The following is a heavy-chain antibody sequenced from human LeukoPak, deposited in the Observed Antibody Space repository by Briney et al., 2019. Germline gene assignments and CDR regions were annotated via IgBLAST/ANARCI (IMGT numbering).Heavy chain of an antibody. V-gene: IGHV3-53*04. CDR3: ARELVETVVVPAAKPNYYYYGMDV. CDR1: GFSVSRNY. J-gene: IGHJ6*02. CDR2: IYSGGST. D-gene: IGHD2-2*03. Sequence: GSLRLSCAASGFSVSRNYMSWVRQAPGKGLEWVSVIYSGGSTYYAESVKGRFTIARHNSKNTLYLQMNSLRAEDTAVYYCARELVETVVVPAAKPNYYYYGMDVWGQGTTVTVSS.